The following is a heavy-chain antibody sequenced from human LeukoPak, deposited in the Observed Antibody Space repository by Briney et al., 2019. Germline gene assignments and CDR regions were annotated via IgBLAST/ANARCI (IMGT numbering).Heavy chain of an antibody. CDR2: IYPGDSDT. CDR3: ARHESLYSPHD. CDR1: GYTFSNYW. J-gene: IGHJ4*02. V-gene: IGHV5-51*01. Sequence: GESLKISCKGSGYTFSNYWIGWVRQMPGKGLEWMGIIYPGDSDTRYSPSFQGQATISADKSISTAYLHWSSLKASDTAMYYCARHESLYSPHDWGQGSLVTVSS. D-gene: IGHD6-13*01.